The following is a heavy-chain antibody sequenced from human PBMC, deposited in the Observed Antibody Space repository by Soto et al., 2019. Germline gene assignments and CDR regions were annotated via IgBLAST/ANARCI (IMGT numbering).Heavy chain of an antibody. CDR2: IYWNDDK. D-gene: IGHD6-6*01. V-gene: IGHV2-5*01. CDR1: GFSLSTSGVG. J-gene: IGHJ5*02. CDR3: AHDKIAARPDHNWFDP. Sequence: SGPTLVNPTQTLTLTCTFSGFSLSTSGVGVGWIRQPPGKALEWLALIYWNDDKRYSPSLKSRLTITKDTSKNQVVLTMTNMDPVDTATYYCAHDKIAARPDHNWFDPWGQGTLVTVSS.